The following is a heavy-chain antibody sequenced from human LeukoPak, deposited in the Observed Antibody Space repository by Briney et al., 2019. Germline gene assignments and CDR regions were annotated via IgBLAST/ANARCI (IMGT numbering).Heavy chain of an antibody. Sequence: PSETLSLTCTVSGDSISRYYWSWIRLPPGKGLEWIGFIYTSVTTKYNPSLKSRVTISVDTSKSQFSLKVSSVTASDTAIYYCARLDDRERFDYWGQGTLVTVSS. D-gene: IGHD3-22*01. CDR2: IYTSVTT. J-gene: IGHJ4*02. V-gene: IGHV4-4*09. CDR1: GDSISRYY. CDR3: ARLDDRERFDY.